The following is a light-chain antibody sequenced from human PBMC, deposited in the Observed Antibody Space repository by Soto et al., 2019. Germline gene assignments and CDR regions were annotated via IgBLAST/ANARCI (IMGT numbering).Light chain of an antibody. J-gene: IGLJ3*02. Sequence: QAVVTQEPSLTVSPGGTVTLTCGSSTGAVTSGHYPYWFQQKPGQAPRTLIYDTTNKHSWTPARFSGSLLGGKAALTLSGVQPEDEAEYYCLLYYGGVWVFGGGTKVTVL. CDR1: TGAVTSGHY. CDR2: DTT. CDR3: LLYYGGVWV. V-gene: IGLV7-46*01.